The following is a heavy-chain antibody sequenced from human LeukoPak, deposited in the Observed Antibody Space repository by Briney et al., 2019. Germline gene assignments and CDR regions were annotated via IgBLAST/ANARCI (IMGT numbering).Heavy chain of an antibody. CDR1: GFIFNTYV. CDR3: AKAASKRTDYGDYAFYYYMDV. V-gene: IGHV3-30*02. Sequence: GGSLRLSCAASGFIFNTYVMHWVRQAPGKGLEWLAFIRYDGSNKYYADSVKGRFTISRDDSKNTLYLQMNSLRAEDTAVYYCAKAASKRTDYGDYAFYYYMDVWGKGTTVTISS. D-gene: IGHD4-17*01. CDR2: IRYDGSNK. J-gene: IGHJ6*03.